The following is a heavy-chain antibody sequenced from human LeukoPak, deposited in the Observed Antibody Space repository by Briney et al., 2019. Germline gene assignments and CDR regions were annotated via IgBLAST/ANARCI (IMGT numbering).Heavy chain of an antibody. CDR2: INPNSGGT. D-gene: IGHD3-10*01. CDR3: VSDSHFVVRGVIGVARGLDY. Sequence: GASVKVSCKASGYTFTGYYMHWVRQAPGQGLEWMGWINPNSGGTNYAQKLQGRVTMTRDTSTSTAYMELSRLRSDDTALYYCVSDSHFVVRGVIGVARGLDYWGQGTLVTVSS. J-gene: IGHJ4*02. V-gene: IGHV1-2*02. CDR1: GYTFTGYY.